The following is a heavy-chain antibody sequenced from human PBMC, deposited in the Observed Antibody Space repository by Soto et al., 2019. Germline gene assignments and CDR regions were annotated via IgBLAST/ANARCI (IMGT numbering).Heavy chain of an antibody. Sequence: GGSLRLSCAASGFTFSDYYMSWIRQAPGKGLEWGSYISSSSSYTNYADSVKGRFTISRDNAKNSLYLQMNSLRAEDTAVYYCARDQGIAARRTHHDYWGQGTLVTVSS. V-gene: IGHV3-11*06. CDR2: ISSSSSYT. CDR3: ARDQGIAARRTHHDY. D-gene: IGHD6-6*01. J-gene: IGHJ4*02. CDR1: GFTFSDYY.